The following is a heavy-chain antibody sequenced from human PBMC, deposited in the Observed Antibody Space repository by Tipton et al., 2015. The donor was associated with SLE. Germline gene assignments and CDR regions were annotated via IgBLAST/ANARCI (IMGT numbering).Heavy chain of an antibody. CDR3: ARGYGPSSYGMDV. Sequence: TLSLTCTVSGVSISSYYWSWIRQPPGKGLEWIGFIYYSGSTNNNPSLKSRVTISVDTSKNQFSLKLSSVTAADTAVYYCARGYGPSSYGMDVWGQGTTVTVSS. J-gene: IGHJ6*02. CDR2: IYYSGST. V-gene: IGHV4-59*01. D-gene: IGHD1-14*01. CDR1: GVSISSYY.